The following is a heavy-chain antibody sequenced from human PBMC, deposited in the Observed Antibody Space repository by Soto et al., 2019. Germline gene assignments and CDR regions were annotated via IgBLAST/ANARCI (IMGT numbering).Heavy chain of an antibody. Sequence: SETLSLTCAVYCGSFSGYYWSWIRQPPGKGLEWIGEINHSGSTNYNPSLKSRVTISIDTSKNQFSLKLSSVTAADTAVYYCATQKRGYYGSGSYSYFDYWGQGTLVTVSS. V-gene: IGHV4-34*01. CDR1: CGSFSGYY. D-gene: IGHD3-10*01. CDR2: INHSGST. CDR3: ATQKRGYYGSGSYSYFDY. J-gene: IGHJ4*02.